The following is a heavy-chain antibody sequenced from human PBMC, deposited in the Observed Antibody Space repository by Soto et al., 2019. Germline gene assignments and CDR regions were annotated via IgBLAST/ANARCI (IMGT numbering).Heavy chain of an antibody. Sequence: PGGSLRLSCAASGFTFSSYAMSWVRQAPGKGLEWVSAISGSGGSTYYADSVKGRFAISRDNSKNTLYLQMNSLRAEDTAVYYCAKPHYDFWSGYYTSYFDYWGQGTLVTVSS. D-gene: IGHD3-3*01. CDR3: AKPHYDFWSGYYTSYFDY. CDR1: GFTFSSYA. V-gene: IGHV3-23*01. CDR2: ISGSGGST. J-gene: IGHJ4*02.